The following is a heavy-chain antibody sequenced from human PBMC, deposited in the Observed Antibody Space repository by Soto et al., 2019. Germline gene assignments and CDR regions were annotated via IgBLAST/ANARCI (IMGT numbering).Heavy chain of an antibody. V-gene: IGHV3-33*01. D-gene: IGHD6-19*01. J-gene: IGHJ4*02. CDR1: GFTFSSYG. Sequence: QVQLVESGGGVVQPGRSLRLSCAASGFTFSSYGMHWVRQAPGKGLEWVAVIWYDGSNKYYVDSVKGRFTISRDNSKNTLYLQMNSLRAEDTAVYYCARSQAVARGLFDYWGQGTLVTVSS. CDR3: ARSQAVARGLFDY. CDR2: IWYDGSNK.